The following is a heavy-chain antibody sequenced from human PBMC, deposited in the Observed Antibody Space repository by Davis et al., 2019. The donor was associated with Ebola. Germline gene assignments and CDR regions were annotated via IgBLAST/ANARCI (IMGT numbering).Heavy chain of an antibody. CDR3: ASYYDFWGKKTFDN. CDR2: VFYSGVT. Sequence: SETLSLTCSVSGGSISSGTYYWGWVRQPPGKGLEWIGSVFYSGVTYYNPSLKSRGPISVNTSKKEFSLKLTYATAADTAVYYCASYYDFWGKKTFDNWGQGTLVTVSS. J-gene: IGHJ4*02. CDR1: GGSISSGTYY. V-gene: IGHV4-39*07. D-gene: IGHD3-3*01.